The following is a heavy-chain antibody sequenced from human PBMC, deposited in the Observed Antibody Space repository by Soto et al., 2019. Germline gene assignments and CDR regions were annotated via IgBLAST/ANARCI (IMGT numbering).Heavy chain of an antibody. CDR2: INSDGSDT. J-gene: IGHJ6*02. CDR3: SSPYMYSSGLYFYGMDV. V-gene: IGHV3-74*01. CDR1: GFTFSRYW. Sequence: EVQLVESGGGLVQPGGSLRLACAASGFTFSRYWMHWVRQAPGKGLVWVSRINSDGSDTYYAESVKGRFTISRDNATNTVYLQMNSLRVDATAVYYCSSPYMYSSGLYFYGMDVWGQGTTVTVSS. D-gene: IGHD6-19*01.